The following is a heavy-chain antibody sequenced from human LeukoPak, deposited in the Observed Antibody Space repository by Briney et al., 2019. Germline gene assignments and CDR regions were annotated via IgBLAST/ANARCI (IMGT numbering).Heavy chain of an antibody. CDR3: AKDPAAVARPTYYMDV. CDR2: IWYDGSNK. CDR1: GFTFSSYG. V-gene: IGHV3-33*06. J-gene: IGHJ6*03. D-gene: IGHD4-23*01. Sequence: GGSLRLSCAASGFTFSSYGMHWVRQAPGKGLEWVAVIWYDGSNKYYADSVKGRFTISRDNSKNTLYLQMNSLRAEDTAVYYCAKDPAAVARPTYYMDVWGKGTTVTVSS.